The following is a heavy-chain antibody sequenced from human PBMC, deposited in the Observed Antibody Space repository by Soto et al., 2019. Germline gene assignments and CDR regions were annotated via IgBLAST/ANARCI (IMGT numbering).Heavy chain of an antibody. CDR2: IIPILGIA. CDR3: ARDWEGDYGDYYGTDV. V-gene: IGHV1-69*08. CDR1: GGTFSSYT. J-gene: IGHJ6*02. Sequence: QVQLVQSGAEVKKPGSSVKVSCKASGGTFSSYTISWVRQAPGQGLEWMGRIIPILGIANYAQKFQGRVTITADKSTSTAYMELSSLRSEDTAVYYCARDWEGDYGDYYGTDVWGQGTTVTVSS. D-gene: IGHD4-17*01.